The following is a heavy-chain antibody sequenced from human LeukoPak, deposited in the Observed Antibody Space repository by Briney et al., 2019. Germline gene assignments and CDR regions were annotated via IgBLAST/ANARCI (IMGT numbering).Heavy chain of an antibody. Sequence: SSVHVSCQASGGTFSSYGISWVRQAPGQGLEWMGRIIPIFGIVNHAQKFQERVTVTTDESTTTVYMELSSLRSEDTAVYYCARGARGYSGGFDSLLYFDCWGQGTLVTVSS. CDR1: GGTFSSYG. V-gene: IGHV1-69*05. CDR2: IIPIFGIV. D-gene: IGHD5-12*01. CDR3: ARGARGYSGGFDSLLYFDC. J-gene: IGHJ4*02.